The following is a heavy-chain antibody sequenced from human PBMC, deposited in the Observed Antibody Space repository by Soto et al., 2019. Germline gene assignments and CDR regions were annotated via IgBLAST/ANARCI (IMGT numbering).Heavy chain of an antibody. CDR3: AKDIGFQQHLFVFDL. J-gene: IGHJ4*02. Sequence: QVQLVQSGAEVKKPGCSVKVSCTASGGTFSDYAFSWVRQAPGQGLEWMGGIIPMFSSSSFARKFQGRLTITADDSTSTAYMSLSSLGSADTAMYYCAKDIGFQQHLFVFDLWGPGTLVTVSS. V-gene: IGHV1-69*01. CDR1: GGTFSDYA. CDR2: IIPMFSSS. D-gene: IGHD3-10*02.